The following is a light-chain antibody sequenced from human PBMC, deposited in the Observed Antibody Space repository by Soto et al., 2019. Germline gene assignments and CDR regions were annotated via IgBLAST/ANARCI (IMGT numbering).Light chain of an antibody. CDR1: QSVSSN. CDR3: QQLGT. J-gene: IGKJ1*01. CDR2: GAS. Sequence: EIVMTQSPATLSVSPGARATLSCRASQSVSSNLAWNQQKPGQAPRLLIYGASTRATGIPARFSGSGSGTEFTLTISRLEPEDFAVYYCQQLGTFGQGTKVDIK. V-gene: IGKV3-15*01.